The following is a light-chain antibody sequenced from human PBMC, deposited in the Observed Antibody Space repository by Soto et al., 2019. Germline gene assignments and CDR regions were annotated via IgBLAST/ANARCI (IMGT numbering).Light chain of an antibody. J-gene: IGKJ4*01. Sequence: EIVLTQSPATLSLSPGESATLSCRASQSVRSFLAWYQQKPGQAPRLLIYDTSNRATDIPARFSGSGSGTDFTLTISSLEPEDFAVYYCQQRSNRLLTFGGGTKVEIK. CDR2: DTS. CDR3: QQRSNRLLT. V-gene: IGKV3-11*01. CDR1: QSVRSF.